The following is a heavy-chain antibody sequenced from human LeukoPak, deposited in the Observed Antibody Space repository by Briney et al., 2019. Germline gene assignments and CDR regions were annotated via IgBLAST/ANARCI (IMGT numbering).Heavy chain of an antibody. CDR3: ARDLFSGSYHPFDY. D-gene: IGHD1-26*01. J-gene: IGHJ4*02. CDR2: INPNSGGT. CDR1: GYTFTGYY. V-gene: IGHV1-2*02. Sequence: ASVKVSCKASGYTFTGYYMHWVRQAPGQGLEWMGWINPNSGGTNYARKFQGRVTMTRDTSISTAYMELSRLTSDDTAVYYCARDLFSGSYHPFDYWGQGTLVTVSS.